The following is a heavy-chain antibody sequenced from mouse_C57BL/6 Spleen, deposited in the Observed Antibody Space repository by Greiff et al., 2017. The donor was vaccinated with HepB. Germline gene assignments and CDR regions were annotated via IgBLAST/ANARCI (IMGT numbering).Heavy chain of an antibody. V-gene: IGHV1-7*01. CDR2: INPSSGYT. D-gene: IGHD1-1*01. CDR3: ARGITTVVATEAMDY. Sequence: QVQLKESGAELAKPGASVKLSCKASGYTFTSYWMHWVKQRPGQGLEWIGYINPSSGYTKYNQKFKDKATLTADKSSSTAYMQLSSLTYEDSAVYYCARGITTVVATEAMDYWGQGTSVTVSS. CDR1: GYTFTSYW. J-gene: IGHJ4*01.